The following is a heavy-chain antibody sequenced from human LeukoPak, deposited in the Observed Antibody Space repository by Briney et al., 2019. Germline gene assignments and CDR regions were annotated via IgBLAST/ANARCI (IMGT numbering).Heavy chain of an antibody. D-gene: IGHD3-10*01. CDR1: GFTFSNAW. Sequence: PGGSLRLSCAASGFTFSNAWMSWVRQAPGKGLEWVGRIKSKTDGGTTDYAAPVKGRFTISRDDSKNTLYLQMNSLKTEDTAVYYCTTESGLTPGWFWGDYWGQGTLVTVSS. J-gene: IGHJ4*02. CDR3: TTESGLTPGWFWGDY. CDR2: IKSKTDGGTT. V-gene: IGHV3-15*01.